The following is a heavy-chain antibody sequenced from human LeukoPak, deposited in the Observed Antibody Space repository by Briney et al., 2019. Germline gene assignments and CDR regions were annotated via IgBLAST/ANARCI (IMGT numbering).Heavy chain of an antibody. CDR1: GGSISSYY. CDR2: IYTSGST. J-gene: IGHJ6*03. Sequence: KPSETLSLTCTVSGGSISSYYWSWIRQPAGKGLEWIGRIYTSGSTNYNPSLKSRVTMSVDTSKNQFSLKLSSVTAADTAVYYCAREGIAVADSGDYYYYYMDVWGKGTTVTVSS. V-gene: IGHV4-4*07. D-gene: IGHD6-19*01. CDR3: AREGIAVADSGDYYYYYMDV.